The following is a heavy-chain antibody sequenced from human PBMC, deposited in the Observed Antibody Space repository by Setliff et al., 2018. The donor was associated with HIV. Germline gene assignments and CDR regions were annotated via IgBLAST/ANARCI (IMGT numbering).Heavy chain of an antibody. CDR2: VYYSGST. CDR1: GGSISSGGPGYY. V-gene: IGHV4-39*01. D-gene: IGHD6-13*01. CDR3: ASPASDSSTVNGADY. J-gene: IGHJ4*02. Sequence: SETLSLTCTVSGGSISSGGPGYYWGWVRQPPGGGLEWIGSVYYSGSTYYNPSLKSRVTISVDTSKNQFSLKLSSVTAADTAVYYCASPASDSSTVNGADYWGQGTLVTVSS.